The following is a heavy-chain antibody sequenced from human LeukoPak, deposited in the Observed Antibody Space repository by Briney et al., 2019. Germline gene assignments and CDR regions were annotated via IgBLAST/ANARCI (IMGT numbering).Heavy chain of an antibody. V-gene: IGHV5-51*01. D-gene: IGHD5-24*01. CDR1: GYSFTSYW. J-gene: IGHJ4*02. Sequence: GESLKISCKGSGYSFTSYWIGWVRQMPGKGLEWMGIIYPGDSDTRYSPSFQGQVTISADKSISTAYLQWSSLKASDTAMYYCARGDGNNWEGYYFDYWGQGTLVTVSS. CDR3: ARGDGNNWEGYYFDY. CDR2: IYPGDSDT.